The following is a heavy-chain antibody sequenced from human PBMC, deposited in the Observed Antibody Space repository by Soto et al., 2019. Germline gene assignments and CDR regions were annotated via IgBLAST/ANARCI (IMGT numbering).Heavy chain of an antibody. V-gene: IGHV4-4*02. CDR1: GDSISSSYW. CDR2: IYHSGST. CDR3: ARWAYPGFDY. J-gene: IGHJ4*02. Sequence: SETLSLTCAVSGDSISSSYWWWLVRPPPGKGGEWIGEIYHSGSTNYNPSLKSRVTISVDKSKNHVSLKLTSVTAADTAVYYCARWAYPGFDYWGQGTLVTVSS.